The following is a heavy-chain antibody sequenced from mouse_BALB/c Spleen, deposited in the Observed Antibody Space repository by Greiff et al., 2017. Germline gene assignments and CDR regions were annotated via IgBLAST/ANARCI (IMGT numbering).Heavy chain of an antibody. CDR3: TRSYEYYAMDY. D-gene: IGHD2-3*01. Sequence: VQLQQPGAELVRPGASVKLSCKASGYTFTSYWINWVKQRPGQGLEWIGNIYPSDSYTNYNQKFKDKATLTVDKSSSTAYMQLSSPTSEDSAVYYCTRSYEYYAMDYWGQGTSVTVSS. V-gene: IGHV1-69*02. CDR1: GYTFTSYW. J-gene: IGHJ4*01. CDR2: IYPSDSYT.